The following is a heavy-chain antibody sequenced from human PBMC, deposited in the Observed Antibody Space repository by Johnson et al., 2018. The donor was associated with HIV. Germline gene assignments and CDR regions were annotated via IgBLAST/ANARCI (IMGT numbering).Heavy chain of an antibody. J-gene: IGHJ3*02. CDR3: ARDRWLGDAFDI. D-gene: IGHD6-19*01. Sequence: VQLVESGGNVVRPGGSLRLSCAASGFTFDDYAMHWVRQAPGKGLEWVSLITWDGGSPYYADSVKGRFTISRDDSKNTLYLQMNSLRPDDSAVYYCARDRWLGDAFDIWGQGTMVTVSS. CDR1: GFTFDDYA. CDR2: ITWDGGSP. V-gene: IGHV3-43D*03.